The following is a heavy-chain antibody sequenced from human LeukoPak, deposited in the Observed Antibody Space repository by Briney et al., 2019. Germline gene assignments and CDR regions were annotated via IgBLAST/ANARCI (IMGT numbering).Heavy chain of an antibody. Sequence: ASVKVSCKASGYTFTTYGISWVRQAPGQGLEWMGWISTYNGNTNYAQKLQGRVTMTTDTSTSTAYMELRSLRSDDTAVYYCAKDRREWIQLWLFDYWGQGILVTVSS. J-gene: IGHJ4*02. V-gene: IGHV1-18*01. CDR2: ISTYNGNT. CDR3: AKDRREWIQLWLFDY. CDR1: GYTFTTYG. D-gene: IGHD5-18*01.